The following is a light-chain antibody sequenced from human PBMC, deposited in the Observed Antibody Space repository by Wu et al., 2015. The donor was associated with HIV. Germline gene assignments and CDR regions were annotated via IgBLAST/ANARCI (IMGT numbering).Light chain of an antibody. CDR2: VAS. Sequence: DIQMTQSPTSLSASIGDKVTITCRASQGIANSLAWYQQKPGKAPQLLLYVASRLKSGVPSRFSGSGSGTDYTLTISSLQPEDVATYYCQKYNTAPWTFGQGTKVEMK. CDR3: QKYNTAPWT. V-gene: IGKV1-NL1*01. J-gene: IGKJ1*01. CDR1: QGIANS.